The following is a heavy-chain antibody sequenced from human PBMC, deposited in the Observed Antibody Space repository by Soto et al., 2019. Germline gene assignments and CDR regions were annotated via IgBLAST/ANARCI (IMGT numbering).Heavy chain of an antibody. V-gene: IGHV5-51*01. CDR1: GYSLNSYW. CDR2: IYPGDSDT. CDR3: ARRSSNSMDV. D-gene: IGHD4-4*01. J-gene: IGHJ6*02. Sequence: PGESLKISCKRSGYSLNSYWIGWVRQMPGNSLEWMGIIYPGDSDTRYSPSFQGQVTISADKSISTAYLQWSSLKASDTVMYYCARRSSNSMDVWGQGTTVTVSS.